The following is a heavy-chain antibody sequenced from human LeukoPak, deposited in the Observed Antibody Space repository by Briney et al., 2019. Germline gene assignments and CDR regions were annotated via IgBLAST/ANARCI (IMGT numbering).Heavy chain of an antibody. CDR1: GFTFSSYW. CDR2: MKRDGSEK. J-gene: IGHJ4*02. Sequence: GGSLRLSCAASGFTFSSYWMSWVRQAPGKGLEWVAYMKRDGSEKYYVDSVKGRFTISRDNAKNSLYLQMNSLRAEDMSICYWAKEAAPVFDHWRQGTLVTVSS. V-gene: IGHV3-7*01. D-gene: IGHD6-25*01. CDR3: AKEAAPVFDH.